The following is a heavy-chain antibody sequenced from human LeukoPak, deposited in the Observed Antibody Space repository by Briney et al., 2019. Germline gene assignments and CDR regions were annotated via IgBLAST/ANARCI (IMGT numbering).Heavy chain of an antibody. Sequence: GGSLRLSCAASGITFSSYAMSWVRQAPGKGLEWVSVISGSGGSTFYADSVKGRFTISRDNSKNTLYLQMNSLRAEDTAAYYCAKALGGSGNYYFDYWGQGTLVTVSS. V-gene: IGHV3-23*01. CDR2: ISGSGGST. CDR1: GITFSSYA. D-gene: IGHD3-10*01. J-gene: IGHJ4*02. CDR3: AKALGGSGNYYFDY.